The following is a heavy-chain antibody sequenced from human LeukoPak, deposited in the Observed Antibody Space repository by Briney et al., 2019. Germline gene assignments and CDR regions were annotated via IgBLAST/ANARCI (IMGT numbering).Heavy chain of an antibody. D-gene: IGHD3-9*01. CDR3: ARATGHYDILTGYYNVGYFDY. V-gene: IGHV3-11*01. J-gene: IGHJ4*02. CDR1: GFTFSDYY. CDR2: ISSSGSTI. Sequence: GGSLRLSCAASGFTFSDYYMSWIRQAPGKGLEWVSYISSSGSTIYYADSVKGRFTISRDNAKNSLYLQMNSLRAEDTAVYYCARATGHYDILTGYYNVGYFDYWGQGTLSPSPQ.